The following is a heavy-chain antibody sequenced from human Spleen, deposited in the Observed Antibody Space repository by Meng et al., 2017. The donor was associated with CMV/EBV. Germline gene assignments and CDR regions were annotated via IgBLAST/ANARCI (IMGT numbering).Heavy chain of an antibody. CDR1: GGSISSYY. J-gene: IGHJ4*02. CDR3: ARARKGTGYYYDSSGYPSFIDY. V-gene: IGHV4-59*12. CDR2: IYYSGST. D-gene: IGHD3-22*01. Sequence: SETLALTCTVPGGSISSYYWSWIRQPPGKGLEWIGYIYYSGSTNYNPSLKSRVTISVDTSKNQFSLKLSSVTAADTAVYYCARARKGTGYYYDSSGYPSFIDYWGQGTLVTVSS.